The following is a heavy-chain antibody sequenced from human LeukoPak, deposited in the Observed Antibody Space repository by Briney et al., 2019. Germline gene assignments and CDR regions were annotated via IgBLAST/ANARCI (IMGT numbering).Heavy chain of an antibody. J-gene: IGHJ4*02. CDR2: ITPYNGNT. CDR3: ARGSYFDY. V-gene: IGHV1-18*01. CDR1: GYTFSSYG. Sequence: GASVKVSCKASGYTFSSYGISWVRQAPGQGLEWMGYITPYNGNTNYAQKLQGRVTMTTDTSTNTAYMELRSLRSDDTAVYYCARGSYFDYWGQGTLVTVSS.